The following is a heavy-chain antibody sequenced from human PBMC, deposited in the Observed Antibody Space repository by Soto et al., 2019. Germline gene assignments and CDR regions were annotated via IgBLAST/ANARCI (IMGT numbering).Heavy chain of an antibody. V-gene: IGHV3-30*04. D-gene: IGHD1-26*01. Sequence: GGSLRLSCAASGFTFSSYAMHWVRQAPGKGLEWVAVISYDGSNKYYADSVKGRFTISRDNSKNTLYLQMNSLRAEDTALCYCARVGFKFVGATSAFDIWGQGTMVTVSS. CDR1: GFTFSSYA. CDR2: ISYDGSNK. CDR3: ARVGFKFVGATSAFDI. J-gene: IGHJ3*02.